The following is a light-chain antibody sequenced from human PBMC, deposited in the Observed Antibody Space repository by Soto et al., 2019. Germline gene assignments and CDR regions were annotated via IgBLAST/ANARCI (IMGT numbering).Light chain of an antibody. J-gene: IGLJ3*02. V-gene: IGLV1-44*01. CDR3: AAWDDSLNGWV. CDR2: NSD. CDR1: NSNIGSNT. Sequence: QLVLTQPPSASGTPGQRVTISCSGSNSNIGSNTVNWYQQFPGTAPKRLLYNSDQRPSGVPDRSAGSKSGTSASLAISGLQSEDEADYYCAAWDDSLNGWVFGGGTKLTVL.